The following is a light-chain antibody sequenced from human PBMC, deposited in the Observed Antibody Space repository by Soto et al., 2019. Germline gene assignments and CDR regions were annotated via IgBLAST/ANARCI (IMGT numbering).Light chain of an antibody. J-gene: IGKJ4*01. CDR3: QQYNDGLT. V-gene: IGKV3-15*01. CDR2: DAS. Sequence: EIVMTQSPATLSVSPGERATLSCRASQSVSSNLAWYHQKPGQAPRLILYDASTRATGIPARLSGSGSGTEFTLTISRLQSEDFAVYYCQQYNDGLTFGGGTKVEIK. CDR1: QSVSSN.